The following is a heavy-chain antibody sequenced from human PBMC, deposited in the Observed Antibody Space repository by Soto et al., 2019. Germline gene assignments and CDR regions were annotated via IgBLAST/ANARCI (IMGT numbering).Heavy chain of an antibody. D-gene: IGHD3-3*01. V-gene: IGHV3-23*01. J-gene: IGHJ4*02. CDR3: ALESEYYDFWSGFGY. Sequence: PVGSLRLSCAASGFTFSSYAMSWVRQAPGKGLEWVSAXXXXXXXXYYADSVKGRFTISRDNSKNTLYLQMNSLRAEDTAVYYCALESEYYDFWSGFGYWGQGTLVTVSS. CDR1: GFTFSSYA. CDR2: XXXXXXXX.